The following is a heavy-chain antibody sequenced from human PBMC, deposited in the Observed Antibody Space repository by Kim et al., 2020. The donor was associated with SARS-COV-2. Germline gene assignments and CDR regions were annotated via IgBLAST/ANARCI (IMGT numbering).Heavy chain of an antibody. D-gene: IGHD6-6*01. Sequence: GGSLRLSCAASGFTFSSYWMSWVRQAPGKGLEWVANIKQDGSEKYYVDSVKGRFTISRDNAKNSLYLQMNSLRAEDTAVYYCAREDESWEIAAQPDYYYGMDVWGQGTTVTVSS. CDR2: IKQDGSEK. CDR3: AREDESWEIAAQPDYYYGMDV. CDR1: GFTFSSYW. V-gene: IGHV3-7*01. J-gene: IGHJ6*02.